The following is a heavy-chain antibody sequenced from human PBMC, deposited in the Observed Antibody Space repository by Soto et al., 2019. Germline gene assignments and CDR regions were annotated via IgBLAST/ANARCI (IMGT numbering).Heavy chain of an antibody. V-gene: IGHV3-74*01. Sequence: PGGSLRLSCAASGFTFSSYWMHWVRQAPGKGLVWVSRINSDGSSTSYADSVKGRFTISRDNAKNTLYLQMNSLRAEDTAVYYCARAPTYYYDSSGSLDAFDIWGQGTMVTVSS. CDR1: GFTFSSYW. CDR3: ARAPTYYYDSSGSLDAFDI. D-gene: IGHD3-22*01. J-gene: IGHJ3*02. CDR2: INSDGSST.